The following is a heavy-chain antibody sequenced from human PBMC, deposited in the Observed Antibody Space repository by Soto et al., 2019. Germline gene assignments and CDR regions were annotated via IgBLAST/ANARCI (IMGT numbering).Heavy chain of an antibody. J-gene: IGHJ2*01. CDR3: AFNYYDSSGYCWYFDL. Sequence: EVQLLESGGGLVQPGGSLRLSCAASGFTFSSYAMSWVRQAPGKGLEWVSAISGSGGSTYYADSVKGRFTISRDNSKNTLYLQMNSLRAEDTAVYYCAFNYYDSSGYCWYFDLWGRGTLVTVSS. CDR2: ISGSGGST. V-gene: IGHV3-23*01. CDR1: GFTFSSYA. D-gene: IGHD3-22*01.